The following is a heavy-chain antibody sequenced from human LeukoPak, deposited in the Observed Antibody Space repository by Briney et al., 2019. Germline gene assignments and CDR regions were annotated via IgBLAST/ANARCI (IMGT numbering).Heavy chain of an antibody. CDR3: SHPSTPDYGGLDY. CDR2: ITGSGGSI. V-gene: IGHV3-23*01. J-gene: IGHJ4*02. D-gene: IGHD4-17*01. Sequence: GGSLRLSCAASGFTFSIYAMSWVRQAPGKGLEWVSGITGSGGSIYYADSVRGRFTISRDNSKNTLYLQMNSLRDEDTAVYYCSHPSTPDYGGLDYWGQGTLVTVSS. CDR1: GFTFSIYA.